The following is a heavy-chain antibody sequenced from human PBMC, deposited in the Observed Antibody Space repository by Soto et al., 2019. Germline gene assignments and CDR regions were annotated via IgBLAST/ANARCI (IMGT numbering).Heavy chain of an antibody. CDR2: ISSSSSYI. Sequence: EVQLVESGGGLVKPGGSLRLSCAASGFTFSSYSMNWVRQAPGKGLEWVSSISSSSSYIYYADSVKGRFTISRDNAKKSLDLQMNSLRAEDTAVYYCARDTGALTYYYDSSGGYYGMDVWGQGTTVTVSS. V-gene: IGHV3-21*01. J-gene: IGHJ6*02. CDR1: GFTFSSYS. D-gene: IGHD3-22*01. CDR3: ARDTGALTYYYDSSGGYYGMDV.